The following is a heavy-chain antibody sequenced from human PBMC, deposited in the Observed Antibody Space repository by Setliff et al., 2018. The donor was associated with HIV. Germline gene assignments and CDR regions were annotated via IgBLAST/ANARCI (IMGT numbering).Heavy chain of an antibody. V-gene: IGHV4-39*07. CDR1: GGSISSSSYY. J-gene: IGHJ6*02. CDR3: AQLTPRTHYFYGMDV. CDR2: IYYSGST. Sequence: KTSETLSLTCTVSGGSISSSSYYWGWIRQPPEKGLEWIGSIYYSGSTYYNPSLKSRVTISVDTSKNQFSLNLTSVTAADTAVYYCAQLTPRTHYFYGMDVWGQGTTVTVSS.